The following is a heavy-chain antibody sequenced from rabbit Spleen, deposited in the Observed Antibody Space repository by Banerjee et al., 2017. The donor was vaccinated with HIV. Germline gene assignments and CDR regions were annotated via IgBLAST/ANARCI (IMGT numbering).Heavy chain of an antibody. CDR1: GFSFSNRHW. V-gene: IGHV1S40*01. Sequence: QSLEESGGDLVKPGASLTLTCTASGFSFSNRHWICWVRQAPGKGLEWIACIYTSSGSTWYANWPKGRFTISETSSITVTLQMTSLTAADTATYFCARDYGGSITYYLALWGQGTLVIVS. CDR2: IYTSSGST. CDR3: ARDYGGSITYYLAL. J-gene: IGHJ3*01. D-gene: IGHD4-2*01.